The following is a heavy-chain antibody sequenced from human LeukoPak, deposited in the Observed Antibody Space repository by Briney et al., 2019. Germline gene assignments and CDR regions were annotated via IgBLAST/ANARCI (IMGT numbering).Heavy chain of an antibody. V-gene: IGHV4-38-2*02. J-gene: IGHJ5*02. Sequence: SGTLSLTCTVSGFSISSGYFWGWIRQPPGKGLEWIGSIYYSGSTYYNPSLKSRVTISVDTSKNQFSLKLSSVTAADTAVYYCARAYSSSWYFNWFDPWGQGTLVTVSS. CDR3: ARAYSSSWYFNWFDP. CDR2: IYYSGST. D-gene: IGHD6-13*01. CDR1: GFSISSGYF.